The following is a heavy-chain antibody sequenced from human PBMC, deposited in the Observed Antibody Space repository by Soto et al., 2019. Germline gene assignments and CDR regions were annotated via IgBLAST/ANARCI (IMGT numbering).Heavy chain of an antibody. CDR3: ARDTGDGVTGYFDY. CDR2: IIPIFGTA. CDR1: GGTFSSYA. Sequence: GASVKVSCKASGGTFSSYAISWVRQAPGQGLEWMGGIIPIFGTANYAQKFQGRVTITADESTSTAYMELSSLRSEDTAVYYCARDTGDGVTGYFDYWGQGTLVTVSS. D-gene: IGHD7-27*01. V-gene: IGHV1-69*13. J-gene: IGHJ4*02.